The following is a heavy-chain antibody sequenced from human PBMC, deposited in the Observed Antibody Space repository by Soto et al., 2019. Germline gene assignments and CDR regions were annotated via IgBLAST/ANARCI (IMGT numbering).Heavy chain of an antibody. D-gene: IGHD3-22*01. V-gene: IGHV6-1*01. CDR1: GDSVSSNSAA. Sequence: SQTLSLTCAISGDSVSSNSAAWNWIRQSPSRGLEWLGRTYYRSKWYNDYAVSVKSRITINPDTSKNQFSLQLNSVTPEDTAVYYCARGLQDYYDSSGYYGMDVWGQGTTVTVSS. CDR2: TYYRSKWYN. J-gene: IGHJ6*02. CDR3: ARGLQDYYDSSGYYGMDV.